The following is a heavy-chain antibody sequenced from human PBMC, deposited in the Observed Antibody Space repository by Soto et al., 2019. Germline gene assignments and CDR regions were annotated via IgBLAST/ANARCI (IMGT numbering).Heavy chain of an antibody. CDR3: ATSNWFDP. CDR2: IYYSGST. J-gene: IGHJ5*02. CDR1: GGSISSRGYS. Sequence: QLQLQESGPGQVKPSETLSLTCTVSGGSISSRGYSWGWIRQPPGKGLEWIGTIYYSGSTYYNPSLKSRDTISVDTSKNQFSLKRSSVTAADTAVYYCATSNWFDPWGQGTLVTVSS. V-gene: IGHV4-39*01.